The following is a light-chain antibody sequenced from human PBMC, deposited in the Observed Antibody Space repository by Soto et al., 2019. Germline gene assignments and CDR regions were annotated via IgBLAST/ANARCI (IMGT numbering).Light chain of an antibody. V-gene: IGKV3-15*01. CDR2: GAS. Sequence: EMVIAQSPSTLSVSPGERVTLSCRASQNIDINLVWYQQKPGQAPRLLIYGASTRATGIPARFSGSGSGTEFTLTISSLQPEDFAVYYCQQYNNWPRTFGQGTKVDNK. CDR3: QQYNNWPRT. CDR1: QNIDIN. J-gene: IGKJ1*01.